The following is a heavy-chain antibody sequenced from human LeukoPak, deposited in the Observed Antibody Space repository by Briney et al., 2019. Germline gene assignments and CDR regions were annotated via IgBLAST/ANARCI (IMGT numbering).Heavy chain of an antibody. V-gene: IGHV3-72*01. CDR2: IRDKTNTYTT. D-gene: IGHD3-16*01. CDR1: GFTFSDYY. CDR3: ARIHGWGDYLDY. J-gene: IGHJ4*02. Sequence: GGSLRLSCAASGFTFSDYYMDWVRQDAGKGLEWVGRIRDKTNTYTTEYAASVKGRFTVSRDDSKNSVYLQMNSLKTEDTAVYYCARIHGWGDYLDYWGQGILVTVSS.